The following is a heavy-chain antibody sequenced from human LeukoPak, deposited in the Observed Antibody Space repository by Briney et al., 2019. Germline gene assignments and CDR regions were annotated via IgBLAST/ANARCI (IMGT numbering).Heavy chain of an antibody. Sequence: PGGSLRLSCAASGFTFSSYGMHWVRQAPGKGLEWVAMISYDGSDKDYADSVKGRFTISRDNSKTTLYLQMNSLRAEDTAVYYCAKGLGSGWNFDYWGQGTLVTVSS. J-gene: IGHJ4*02. D-gene: IGHD6-19*01. CDR2: ISYDGSDK. V-gene: IGHV3-30*18. CDR3: AKGLGSGWNFDY. CDR1: GFTFSSYG.